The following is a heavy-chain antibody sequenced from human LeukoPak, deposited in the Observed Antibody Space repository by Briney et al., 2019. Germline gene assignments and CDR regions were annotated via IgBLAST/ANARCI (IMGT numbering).Heavy chain of an antibody. V-gene: IGHV1-2*02. J-gene: IGHJ6*02. Sequence: GASVTVSFTASGYTFTVYYMHWVRQAPGQGVEWVGWINPNSGGTNYAQKFQGRVTMTRDTAISTAYMELSRLRSDDTAVYYCARGPRADYYYGMDVWGQGTTVTVSS. CDR1: GYTFTVYY. CDR2: INPNSGGT. CDR3: ARGPRADYYYGMDV.